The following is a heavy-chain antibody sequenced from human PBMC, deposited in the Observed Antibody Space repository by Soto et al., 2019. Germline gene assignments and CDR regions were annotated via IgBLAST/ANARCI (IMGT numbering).Heavy chain of an antibody. Sequence: SETLSLTCAVYGGSFSGYYWSWIRQPPGKGLEWIGEINHSGSTNYNPSLKSRVTISVDTSKNQFSLKLSSVTAADTAVYYCARHEAKYYDFWSGYRKNYFDYWGQGTLVTVSS. CDR2: INHSGST. CDR1: GGSFSGYY. V-gene: IGHV4-34*01. D-gene: IGHD3-3*01. J-gene: IGHJ4*02. CDR3: ARHEAKYYDFWSGYRKNYFDY.